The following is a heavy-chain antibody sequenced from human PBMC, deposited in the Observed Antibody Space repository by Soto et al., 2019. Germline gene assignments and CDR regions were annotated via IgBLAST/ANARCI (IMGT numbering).Heavy chain of an antibody. V-gene: IGHV3-33*01. Sequence: PVGSLRLSCAASGFTFSSYGMHWVRQAPGKGLEWVAVIWYDGSNKYYADSVKGRFTISRDNSKNTLYLQMNSLRAEDTAVYYCARDSGLPGITMIVVAPDIWGQGTMVTVSS. CDR1: GFTFSSYG. CDR3: ARDSGLPGITMIVVAPDI. D-gene: IGHD3-22*01. J-gene: IGHJ3*02. CDR2: IWYDGSNK.